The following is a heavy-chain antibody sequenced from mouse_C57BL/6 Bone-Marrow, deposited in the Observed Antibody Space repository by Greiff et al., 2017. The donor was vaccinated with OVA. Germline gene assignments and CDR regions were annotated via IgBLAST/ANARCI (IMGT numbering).Heavy chain of an antibody. CDR2: ISSGGSYT. Sequence: EVMLVESGGDLVKPGGSLKLSCAASGFTFSSYGMSWVRQTPDKRLEWVATISSGGSYTYYPDSVKGRFTISRDNTKKTLYLQMSSLRSEDTALYYCARRGITTVPYWYFDVWGTGTTVTVSS. CDR3: ARRGITTVPYWYFDV. CDR1: GFTFSSYG. V-gene: IGHV5-6*01. D-gene: IGHD1-1*01. J-gene: IGHJ1*03.